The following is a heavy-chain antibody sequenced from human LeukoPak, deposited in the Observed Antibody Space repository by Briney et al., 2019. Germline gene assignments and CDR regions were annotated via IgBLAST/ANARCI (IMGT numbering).Heavy chain of an antibody. D-gene: IGHD6-13*01. V-gene: IGHV1-18*01. Sequence: GASVKVSCKASGYIFTSYGISWVRQAPGQGLEWMGWISAYNGNTNYAQKLQGRVTMATDTSTSTAYMELRSLRSDDTAVYYCAKLAAAYYMDVWGKGTTVTVSS. CDR2: ISAYNGNT. CDR1: GYIFTSYG. J-gene: IGHJ6*03. CDR3: AKLAAAYYMDV.